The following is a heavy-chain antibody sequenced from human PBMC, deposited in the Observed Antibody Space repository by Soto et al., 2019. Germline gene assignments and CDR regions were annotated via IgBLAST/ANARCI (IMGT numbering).Heavy chain of an antibody. V-gene: IGHV3-23*01. CDR2: ISGSGGST. Sequence: TGGSLRLSCAASGFTFSSYAMSWVRQAPGKGLEWVSAISGSGGSTYYADSVKGRFTISRDNSKNTLYLQMNSLRAEDTAVYYCAKDRTPGLIAEAGIGLFDYWGQGTLVTVSS. D-gene: IGHD6-13*01. CDR3: AKDRTPGLIAEAGIGLFDY. CDR1: GFTFSSYA. J-gene: IGHJ4*02.